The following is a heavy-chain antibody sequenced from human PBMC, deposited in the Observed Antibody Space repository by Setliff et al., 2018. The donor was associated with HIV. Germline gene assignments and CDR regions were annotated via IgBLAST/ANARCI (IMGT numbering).Heavy chain of an antibody. Sequence: PSETLSLTCTVSGGSINSGGYYWVWIRQPALKGLEWIGRIYTSGLTNYNPSLKSRVTISVDTSKNQVSLKLSSVTASDTAVYYCARARYIVIRGDAGMDVWGPGTTGTVSS. V-gene: IGHV4-61*02. D-gene: IGHD3-10*01. CDR1: GGSINSGGYY. CDR2: IYTSGLT. CDR3: ARARYIVIRGDAGMDV. J-gene: IGHJ6*02.